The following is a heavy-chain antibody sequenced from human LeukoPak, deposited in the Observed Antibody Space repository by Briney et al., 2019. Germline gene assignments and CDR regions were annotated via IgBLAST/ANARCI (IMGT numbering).Heavy chain of an antibody. Sequence: ASVKVSCKASGYTFISYGISWVRQAPGQGLEWMGWISAYNGNTNYAQKLQGRVTMTTDTSTSTAYMELRSLRSDDTAVYYCARVVVAATQGAYYYYMDVWGKGTTVTVSS. CDR3: ARVVVAATQGAYYYYMDV. CDR2: ISAYNGNT. J-gene: IGHJ6*03. V-gene: IGHV1-18*01. CDR1: GYTFISYG. D-gene: IGHD2-15*01.